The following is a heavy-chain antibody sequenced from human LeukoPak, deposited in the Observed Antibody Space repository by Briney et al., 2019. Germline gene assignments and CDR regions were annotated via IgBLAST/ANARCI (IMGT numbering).Heavy chain of an antibody. CDR3: VKESPYGSPRFYYFDY. D-gene: IGHD1-26*01. Sequence: GGSLRLSCAASGFSLSSNAMSWVRQAPGKGPEWVPAISRDTTYYAASVKGRFTISKDISKNTLSLQMNSLRAEDTAIYYCVKESPYGSPRFYYFDYWGQGILVTVSS. CDR2: ISRDTT. J-gene: IGHJ4*02. CDR1: GFSLSSNA. V-gene: IGHV3-23*01.